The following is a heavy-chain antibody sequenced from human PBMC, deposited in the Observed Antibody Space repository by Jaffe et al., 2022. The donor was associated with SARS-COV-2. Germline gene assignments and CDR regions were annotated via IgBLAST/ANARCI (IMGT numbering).Heavy chain of an antibody. Sequence: QVQLQESGPGLVKPSETLSLTCSVSGGSISTHYWSWIRQPPGKGLEWIGYINYRGYTNYNPSLNSRVTISVDTSQNQFSLRLSSVTAADTAVYYCARVYCDGDCYPDRHFDSWGQGTLVNVSS. CDR1: GGSISTHY. CDR2: INYRGYT. V-gene: IGHV4-59*11. J-gene: IGHJ4*02. D-gene: IGHD2-21*02. CDR3: ARVYCDGDCYPDRHFDS.